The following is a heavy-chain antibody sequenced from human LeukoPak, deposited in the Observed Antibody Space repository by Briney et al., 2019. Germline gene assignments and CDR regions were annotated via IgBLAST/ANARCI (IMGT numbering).Heavy chain of an antibody. J-gene: IGHJ4*02. V-gene: IGHV3-21*01. D-gene: IGHD5-12*01. CDR2: ISSSSSYI. Sequence: PGGSLRLSCAASGFTFSSYSMNWVRQAPGKGREWVSSISSSSSYIYYADSVKGRFTISRDNAKNSLYLQMNSLRAEDTAVYYCARAYIVATSLDYWGQGTLVTVSS. CDR3: ARAYIVATSLDY. CDR1: GFTFSSYS.